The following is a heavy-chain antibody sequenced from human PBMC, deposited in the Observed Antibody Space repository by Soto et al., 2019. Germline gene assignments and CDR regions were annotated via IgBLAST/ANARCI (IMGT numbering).Heavy chain of an antibody. CDR2: IIPIFGTA. D-gene: IGHD3-22*01. J-gene: IGHJ6*02. V-gene: IGHV1-69*01. CDR1: GGTFSSYA. Sequence: QVQLVQSGAEVKKPGSSVKVSCKASGGTFSSYAISWVRQAPGQGLEWMGGIIPIFGTANYAQKFQGRGTITADESTSTAYMELSSLRSEDTAVYYCARREYYDSSGYFAYYYYYGMDVWGQGTTVTVSS. CDR3: ARREYYDSSGYFAYYYYYGMDV.